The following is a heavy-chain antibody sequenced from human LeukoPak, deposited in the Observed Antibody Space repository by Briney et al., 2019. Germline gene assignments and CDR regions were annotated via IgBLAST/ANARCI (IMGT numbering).Heavy chain of an antibody. CDR2: IYYSGST. CDR1: GGSISNKY. D-gene: IGHD2-2*01. Sequence: SETLSLTCTVSGGSISNKYWSWIRQPPGKGLEWIGYIYYSGSTNYNPSLKSRVTISVDTSKNQFSLKLSSVTAADTAVYYCAREEFYYCSSTSCYSVWFDPWGQGTLVTVSS. V-gene: IGHV4-59*12. J-gene: IGHJ5*02. CDR3: AREEFYYCSSTSCYSVWFDP.